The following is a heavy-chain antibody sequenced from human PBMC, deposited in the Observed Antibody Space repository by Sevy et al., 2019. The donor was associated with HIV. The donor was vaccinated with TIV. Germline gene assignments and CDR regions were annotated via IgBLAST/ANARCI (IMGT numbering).Heavy chain of an antibody. V-gene: IGHV3-21*01. CDR1: GFTFSSYY. D-gene: IGHD2-2*01. CDR3: ARDGRCSSNNCLLYFDC. Sequence: WGSLRLSCAASGFTFSSYYMNWVRQAPGKGLEWGSSISSRSSYIYYADSVKGRFTISRDNAKNSLYLQMNSLRADDTAVYFCARDGRCSSNNCLLYFDCWGQGTLVTVSS. CDR2: ISSRSSYI. J-gene: IGHJ4*02.